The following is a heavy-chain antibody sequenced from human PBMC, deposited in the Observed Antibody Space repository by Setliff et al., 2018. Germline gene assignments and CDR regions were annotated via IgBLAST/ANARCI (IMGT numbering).Heavy chain of an antibody. CDR2: IWDDGGNK. V-gene: IGHV3-30*09. CDR3: ASSCSGSSCYAGLDY. CDR1: GFTFCTYR. Sequence: PGGSLRLSCAASGFTFCTYRMHWVRQAPGKGLEGVAVIWDDGGNKYYAESVKGRFAISRDISKNTLYLQMNSLRAEDSAIYYCASSCSGSSCYAGLDYWGQGTLVTVSS. D-gene: IGHD2-15*01. J-gene: IGHJ4*02.